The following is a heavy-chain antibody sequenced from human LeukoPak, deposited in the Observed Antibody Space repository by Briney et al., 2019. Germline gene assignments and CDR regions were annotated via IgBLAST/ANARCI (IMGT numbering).Heavy chain of an antibody. J-gene: IGHJ4*02. CDR2: IRSKAYGETA. CDR3: NRARGAYNLYDY. Sequence: PGGSLRLSCTASGFTFGDYAMSWIRQAPGKGLEWVGFIRSKAYGETADYAASVKGRFTISRDDSKAIAYLQMNSLKTEDTAVYHCNRARGAYNLYDYWGQGTLVTVSS. D-gene: IGHD1-1*01. CDR1: GFTFGDYA. V-gene: IGHV3-49*03.